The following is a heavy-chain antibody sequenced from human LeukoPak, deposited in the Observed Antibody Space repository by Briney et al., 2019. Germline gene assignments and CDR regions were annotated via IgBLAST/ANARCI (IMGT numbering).Heavy chain of an antibody. V-gene: IGHV3-30-3*01. CDR1: GFTFSSYA. CDR2: ISYDGSNK. Sequence: PGGSLRLSCAASGFTFSSYAMHWVRQAPGKGLEWVAVISYDGSNKYYADSVKGRFTISRDNSKNTLYLQMNSLRAEDTAVYYCARDLGYSYGPDYWGQGTLVTVSS. J-gene: IGHJ4*02. CDR3: ARDLGYSYGPDY. D-gene: IGHD5-18*01.